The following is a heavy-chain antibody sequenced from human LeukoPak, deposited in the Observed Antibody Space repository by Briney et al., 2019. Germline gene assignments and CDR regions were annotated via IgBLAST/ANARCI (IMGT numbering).Heavy chain of an antibody. CDR3: ARDRNWNYAGGMDV. CDR2: ISSSSSYI. D-gene: IGHD1-7*01. V-gene: IGHV3-21*01. CDR1: GFTFSSYS. Sequence: MAGGSLRLSCAASGFTFSSYSMNWVRQAPGKGLEWVSSISSSSSYIYYADSVKGRFTISRDNAKNSLYLQMNSLRAEDTAVYYCARDRNWNYAGGMDVWGQGTTVTVSS. J-gene: IGHJ6*02.